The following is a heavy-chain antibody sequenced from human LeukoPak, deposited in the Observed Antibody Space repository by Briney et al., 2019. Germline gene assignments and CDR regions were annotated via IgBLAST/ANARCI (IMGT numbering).Heavy chain of an antibody. CDR1: AGSISSGYSY. Sequence: TASETLSLTCTVSAGSISSGYSYWSWIRQPPGKGLEWIGYIYYSGSIYYNPSPKSRVTISVDTSKNQFSLKLSSVTAADTAVYYCARGGIWDIVVVPAAIQNWFDPWGQGTLVTVSS. J-gene: IGHJ5*02. V-gene: IGHV4-30-4*08. CDR2: IYYSGSI. D-gene: IGHD2-2*02. CDR3: ARGGIWDIVVVPAAIQNWFDP.